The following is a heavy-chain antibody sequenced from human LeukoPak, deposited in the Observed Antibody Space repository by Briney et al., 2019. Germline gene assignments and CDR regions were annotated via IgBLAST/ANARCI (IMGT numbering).Heavy chain of an antibody. Sequence: GESLKISCKGSGYSYTNYWISWVRQMPGKGLEWMGRIDPSDSYINHSPSFQGHVSISADKSVSTAYLQWSSLKASDSAMYYCARQPRGTVLFDYWGQGTLVTDSS. V-gene: IGHV5-10-1*01. J-gene: IGHJ4*02. CDR1: GYSYTNYW. D-gene: IGHD4-17*01. CDR3: ARQPRGTVLFDY. CDR2: IDPSDSYI.